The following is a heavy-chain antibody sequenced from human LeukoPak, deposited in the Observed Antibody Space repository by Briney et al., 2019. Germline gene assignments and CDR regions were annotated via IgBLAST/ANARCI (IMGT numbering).Heavy chain of an antibody. CDR2: IYYSGST. CDR3: ARGTTVRYYFDY. CDR1: GGSISSSSYY. D-gene: IGHD4-17*01. J-gene: IGHJ4*02. Sequence: PSETLSLTCTVSGGSISSSSYYWGWIRQPPGKGLEWIGSIYYSGSTYYNPSLKSRVTISVDTSKNQFSLKLSSVTAADTAVYYCARGTTVRYYFDYRGQGTLVTVSS. V-gene: IGHV4-39*07.